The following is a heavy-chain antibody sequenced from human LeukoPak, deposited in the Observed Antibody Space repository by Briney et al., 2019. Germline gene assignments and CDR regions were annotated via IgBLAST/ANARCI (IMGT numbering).Heavy chain of an antibody. D-gene: IGHD4-23*01. CDR1: GYTFTSYY. V-gene: IGHV1-46*01. CDR2: VNPSGGST. Sequence: ASVKVSCKASGYTFTSYYMHWVPQAPGQGLEWMGIVNPSGGSTSYAQKFQGRVTMTRDTSTSTVYMELSSLRSEDTAVYYCASPSGNSDSFFDYWGQGTLVTVSS. J-gene: IGHJ4*02. CDR3: ASPSGNSDSFFDY.